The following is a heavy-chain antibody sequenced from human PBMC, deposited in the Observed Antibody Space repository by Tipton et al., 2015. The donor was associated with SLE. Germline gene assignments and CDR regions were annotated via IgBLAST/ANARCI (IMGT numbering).Heavy chain of an antibody. CDR3: ARGRYCSSTSCVSRYYYYYTDV. D-gene: IGHD2-2*01. V-gene: IGHV4-34*01. CDR1: GGSFSGYY. Sequence: TLSLTCAVYGGSFSGYYWSWIRQPPGKGLEWIGEINHSGSTNYNPSLKSRVTISVDTSKNQFSLKLSSVTAADTAVYYCARGRYCSSTSCVSRYYYYYTDVWGKGTTVTVSS. CDR2: INHSGST. J-gene: IGHJ6*03.